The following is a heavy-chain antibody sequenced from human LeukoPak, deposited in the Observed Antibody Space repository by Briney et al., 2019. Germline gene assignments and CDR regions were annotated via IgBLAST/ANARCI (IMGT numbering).Heavy chain of an antibody. CDR2: IGDSGGSK. Sequence: GGSLRLSCAASGFTFSSYAMSWVRQAPGKGLEWVSTIGDSGGSKYYADSVKGRFTISRDNSKNTLYLQMNSLRAEDTAVYYCTKEIIAVPGNYFDYWGQGTLVTVSS. CDR3: TKEIIAVPGNYFDY. J-gene: IGHJ4*02. V-gene: IGHV3-23*01. D-gene: IGHD6-19*01. CDR1: GFTFSSYA.